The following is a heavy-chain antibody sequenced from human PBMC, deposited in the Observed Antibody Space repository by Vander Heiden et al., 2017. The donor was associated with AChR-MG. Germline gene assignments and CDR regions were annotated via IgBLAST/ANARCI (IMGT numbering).Heavy chain of an antibody. CDR2: IVSSGDVT. D-gene: IGHD2-21*01. CDR1: GFTFRTYD. J-gene: IGHJ4*02. V-gene: IGHV3-23*01. Sequence: EVQLLESGGGLVQPGGSLRLSCAASGFTFRTYDMNWVRQAPVKGLEWVSAIVSSGDVTYYTDSVKGRFTISRDNSKDTLYLQMNSLRAEDTAVYYCAKERGRVTSYFDDWGQGILVTVSS. CDR3: AKERGRVTSYFDD.